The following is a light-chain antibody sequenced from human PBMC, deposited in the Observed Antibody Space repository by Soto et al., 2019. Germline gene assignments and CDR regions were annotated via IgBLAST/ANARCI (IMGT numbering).Light chain of an antibody. CDR1: QSVRTN. CDR2: GAS. J-gene: IGKJ1*01. V-gene: IGKV3-15*01. Sequence: ETVMTQSPATLSVSPGEGATLSCRASQSVRTNLAWYQQTPGQAPRLLIYGASTRATGVPARFSGSGSGTEFTLTISSLQSEDFAVYYRQQYNNWPLWTFGQGTKVDIK. CDR3: QQYNNWPLWT.